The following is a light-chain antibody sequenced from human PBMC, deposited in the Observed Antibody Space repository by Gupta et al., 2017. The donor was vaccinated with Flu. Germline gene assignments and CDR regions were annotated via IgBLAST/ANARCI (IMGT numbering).Light chain of an antibody. V-gene: IGKV4-1*01. Sequence: DIVMTQSPDSLTVSLAERATINCKSSQSVLYSSNNMNYLAWYQQKPGQPPKLLIYWAYTRESGVPDRFSGGGSGTDFTLTISRLQAEDVAVYYCHQYYSTPYTFGQGTKLEIK. CDR3: HQYYSTPYT. CDR2: WAY. CDR1: QSVLYSSNNMNY. J-gene: IGKJ2*01.